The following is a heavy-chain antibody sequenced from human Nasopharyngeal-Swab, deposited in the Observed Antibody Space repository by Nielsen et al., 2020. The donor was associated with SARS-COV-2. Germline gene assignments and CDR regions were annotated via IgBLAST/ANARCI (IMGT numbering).Heavy chain of an antibody. CDR3: HILTAAKGDTNYYYYGMDV. J-gene: IGHJ6*02. CDR1: GYTFTSYG. CDR2: ISAYNGNT. Sequence: ASVKVSCKASGYTFTSYGISWVRQAPGQGLEWMGWISAYNGNTNYAQKLQGRVTMTTDTSTSTAYMELRSLRSDDTAVYYCHILTAAKGDTNYYYYGMDVWGQGTTVTVSS. V-gene: IGHV1-18*01. D-gene: IGHD2-2*01.